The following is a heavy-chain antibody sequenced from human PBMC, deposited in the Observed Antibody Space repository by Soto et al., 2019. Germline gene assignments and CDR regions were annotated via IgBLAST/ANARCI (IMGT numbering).Heavy chain of an antibody. CDR3: ARDRGGDGYSSDAFDI. V-gene: IGHV4-59*01. CDR2: IYYNGIT. Sequence: PSETLSLTCTVSDASINTYYWSWIRQPPGKGLEWIGYIYYNGITNYNPSLKSRVTMSVDTSKNQFSLKLSTVTAADTAVYYCARDRGGDGYSSDAFDIWGQGTMVTVS. D-gene: IGHD2-21*01. CDR1: DASINTYY. J-gene: IGHJ3*02.